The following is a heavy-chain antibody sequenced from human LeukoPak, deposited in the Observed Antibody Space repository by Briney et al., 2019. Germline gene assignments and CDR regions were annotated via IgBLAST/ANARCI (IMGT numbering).Heavy chain of an antibody. CDR2: ISGGGDRT. V-gene: IGHV3-23*01. D-gene: IGHD5-18*01. J-gene: IGHJ3*02. CDR3: AVTAMVTLGGDAFDI. Sequence: PGGSLRLSCAASGFTFSDFDMSWVRQAPGKGLEWVSAISGGGDRTYYADSVKGRFTISRDNSKNTLYLQMNSLRAEDAAVYYCAVTAMVTLGGDAFDIWGQGTMVTVSS. CDR1: GFTFSDFD.